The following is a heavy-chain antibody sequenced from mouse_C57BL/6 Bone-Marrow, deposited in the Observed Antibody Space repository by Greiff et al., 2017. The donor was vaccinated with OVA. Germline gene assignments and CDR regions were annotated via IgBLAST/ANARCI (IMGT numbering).Heavy chain of an antibody. CDR1: GYTFTDYE. CDR3: TRGDGYYRYFDV. D-gene: IGHD2-3*01. V-gene: IGHV1-15*01. CDR2: IDPETGGT. Sequence: QVQLQQSGAELVRPGASVTLSCKASGYTFTDYEMHWVKQTPVHGLEWIGAIDPETGGTAYNQKFKGKAILTADKSSSTAYMELRSLTSEDSAVYYCTRGDGYYRYFDVWGTGTTVTVSS. J-gene: IGHJ1*03.